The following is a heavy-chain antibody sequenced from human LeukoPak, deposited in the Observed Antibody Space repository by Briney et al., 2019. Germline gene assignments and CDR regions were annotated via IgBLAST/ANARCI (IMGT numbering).Heavy chain of an antibody. CDR2: IYHSGST. Sequence: PSGTLSLTCAVSGGSISSSNWWSWVRQPPGKGLAWIGEIYHSGSTNYNPSLKSRVTISVDTSKNQFSLKLSSVTAADTAVYYCARVNGDLLLYFDLWGRGTLVTVSS. J-gene: IGHJ2*01. D-gene: IGHD4-17*01. CDR1: GGSISSSNW. V-gene: IGHV4-4*02. CDR3: ARVNGDLLLYFDL.